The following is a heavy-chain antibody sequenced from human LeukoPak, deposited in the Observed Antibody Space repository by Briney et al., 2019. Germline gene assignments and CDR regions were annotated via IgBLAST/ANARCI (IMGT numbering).Heavy chain of an antibody. J-gene: IGHJ4*02. CDR2: ISYDGSNK. D-gene: IGHD6-19*01. CDR3: ASRAVAGTD. CDR1: GFTFSSYA. Sequence: GRSLRLSCAASGFTFSSYAMHWVRQAPGKGLEWVAVISYDGSNKYYADSVKGRFTISRDSSKNTLYLQMNSLRAEDTAVYYCASRAVAGTDWGQGTLVTVSS. V-gene: IGHV3-30*14.